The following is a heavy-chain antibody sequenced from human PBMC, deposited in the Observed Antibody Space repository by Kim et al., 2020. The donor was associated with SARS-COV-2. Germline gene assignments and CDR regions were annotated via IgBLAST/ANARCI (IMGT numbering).Heavy chain of an antibody. CDR2: INWDGTRT. J-gene: IGHJ4*02. CDR3: AKGVTNCGFDY. D-gene: IGHD4-17*01. CDR1: GFTFNTSP. V-gene: IGHV3-23*01. Sequence: GGSLRLSCVASGFTFNTSPMGWVRQAPGEGLEWVSRINWDGTRTYYADSVKGRVTMSSDKSKNTVYLHMNSLRVEDKAVYYCAKGVTNCGFDYWGQGAQV.